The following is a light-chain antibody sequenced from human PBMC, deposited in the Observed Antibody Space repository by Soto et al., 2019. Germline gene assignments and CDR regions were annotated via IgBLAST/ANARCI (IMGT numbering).Light chain of an antibody. CDR2: DDN. J-gene: IGLJ1*01. Sequence: QSVLTQPPSVSAAPGQKATISCSGSSSNIGGNSVSWYQQLPGTAPKLLIYDDNKRPSGIPDRFSGSKSGTSATLGITGFQTGEEADYYCGSWDSSLSSYVFGTGTKVTVL. V-gene: IGLV1-51*01. CDR1: SSNIGGNS. CDR3: GSWDSSLSSYV.